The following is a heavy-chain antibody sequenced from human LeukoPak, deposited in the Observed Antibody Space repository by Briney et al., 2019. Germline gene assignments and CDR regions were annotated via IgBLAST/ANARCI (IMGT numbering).Heavy chain of an antibody. D-gene: IGHD4-17*01. CDR3: ARSALRSTQYYYYGMDV. CDR2: IYTSGST. V-gene: IGHV4-4*07. Sequence: SETLSLTCTVSGGSISSYYWSWIRQPAGKGLEWIGRIYTSGSTNYNPSLKSRVTMSVDTSKNQFSLKLSSVTAADTAVYYCARSALRSTQYYYYGMDVWGQGTTVTVSS. CDR1: GGSISSYY. J-gene: IGHJ6*02.